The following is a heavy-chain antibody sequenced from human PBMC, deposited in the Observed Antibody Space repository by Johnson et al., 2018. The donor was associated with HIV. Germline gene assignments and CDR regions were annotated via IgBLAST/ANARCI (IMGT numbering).Heavy chain of an antibody. CDR3: AKDLSYPKTRAFDI. Sequence: QVLLVESGGVLVQPGGSLRLSCAASGFTFSSCAFHWVRQAPGKGLEWVAVISYDGSNKYYADSVKGRFTISRDNSKNTLYLQMNSLRAEDTAVYYCAKDLSYPKTRAFDIWGQGTMVTVSS. J-gene: IGHJ3*02. CDR2: ISYDGSNK. D-gene: IGHD2/OR15-2a*01. CDR1: GFTFSSCA. V-gene: IGHV3-30*04.